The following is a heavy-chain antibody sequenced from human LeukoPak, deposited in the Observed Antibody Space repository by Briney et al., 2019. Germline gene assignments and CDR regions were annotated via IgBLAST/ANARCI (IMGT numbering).Heavy chain of an antibody. CDR2: IFHSGST. CDR1: GGSISSSY. V-gene: IGHV4-59*08. J-gene: IGHJ4*02. D-gene: IGHD6-19*01. Sequence: PSETLSLTCTVSGGSISSSYWSWIRQPPGKGLEWIGYIFHSGSTSYNPSLKSRVTISVDMSKNQFSLRLSSVTAADAAIYYCARHYSSGWDFDYWGQGTLVTVSS. CDR3: ARHYSSGWDFDY.